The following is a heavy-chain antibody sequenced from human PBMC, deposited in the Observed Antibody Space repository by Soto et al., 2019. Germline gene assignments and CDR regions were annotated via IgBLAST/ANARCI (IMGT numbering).Heavy chain of an antibody. CDR2: IYYSGST. Sequence: QVQLQESGPGLVKPSETLSLTCTVSGGSISSYYWSWIRQPPGKGLEWIGYIYYSGSTNYNPSLXSXVXIXXDTSKNQFPLKLSSVPAADTAVYYCARRYGGNFDYWGQGTLVTVSS. CDR1: GGSISSYY. D-gene: IGHD3-16*01. V-gene: IGHV4-59*01. J-gene: IGHJ4*02. CDR3: ARRYGGNFDY.